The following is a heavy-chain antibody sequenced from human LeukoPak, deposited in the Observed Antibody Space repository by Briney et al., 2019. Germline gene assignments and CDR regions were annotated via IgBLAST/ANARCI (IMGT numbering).Heavy chain of an antibody. Sequence: PSETLSLTCTVSGGSINSYYGRWIRQPPGEGLETIGNLYYSGSTKHNPSIKSRVNISVDTSNKQFSLKLSSVTAEDTAMYYCARDRIAGGMDVWGQGTTVTVSS. CDR2: LYYSGST. J-gene: IGHJ6*02. D-gene: IGHD6-13*01. CDR3: ARDRIAGGMDV. V-gene: IGHV4-59*01. CDR1: GGSINSYY.